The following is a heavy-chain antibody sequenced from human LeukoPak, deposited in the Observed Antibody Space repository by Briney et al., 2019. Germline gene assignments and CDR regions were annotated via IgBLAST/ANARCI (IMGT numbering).Heavy chain of an antibody. CDR2: ISYDGSST. CDR1: AFTFSGSA. D-gene: IGHD5-12*01. Sequence: GGSLRLSCVASAFTFSGSAMHWVRQAPGRGLEWVGIISYDGSSTDYADSVKGRFTISRDNSKNILYLQMNSLRAEDTAVYYCARVEASGYDYGAFDYWGQGTLVTVSS. J-gene: IGHJ4*02. CDR3: ARVEASGYDYGAFDY. V-gene: IGHV3-30*03.